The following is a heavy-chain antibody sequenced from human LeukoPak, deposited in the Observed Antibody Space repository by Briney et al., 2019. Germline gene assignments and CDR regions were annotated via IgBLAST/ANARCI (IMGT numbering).Heavy chain of an antibody. D-gene: IGHD3/OR15-3a*01. Sequence: PGGSLRLSCAASGFTFSSCALSWVRQAPGKGLEWVSVISVSGGTTYYADSVKGRFTISRDNSKNTLYLQMNSLRAEDTAVYYCAKAGLVIYKGLFDYWGQGTLVTVSS. V-gene: IGHV3-23*01. CDR1: GFTFSSCA. CDR3: AKAGLVIYKGLFDY. CDR2: ISVSGGTT. J-gene: IGHJ4*02.